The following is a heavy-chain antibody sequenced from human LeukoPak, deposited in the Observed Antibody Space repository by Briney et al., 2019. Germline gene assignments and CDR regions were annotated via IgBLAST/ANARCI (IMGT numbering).Heavy chain of an antibody. Sequence: GGSLRLSCAASGFTFSNAWMSWVRQAPGKGREWVGRIKSKTDGGTTDYAAPVKGRFTISRDDSKNTLYLQMNSLKTEDTAVYYCTTEGYDSSAIYGDYWGQGTLVTVSS. CDR3: TTEGYDSSAIYGDY. CDR1: GFTFSNAW. J-gene: IGHJ4*02. V-gene: IGHV3-15*01. D-gene: IGHD3-22*01. CDR2: IKSKTDGGTT.